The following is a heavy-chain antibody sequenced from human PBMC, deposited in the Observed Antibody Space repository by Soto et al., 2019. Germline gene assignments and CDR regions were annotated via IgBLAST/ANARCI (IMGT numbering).Heavy chain of an antibody. V-gene: IGHV4-30-4*01. J-gene: IGHJ3*02. Sequence: NPSETLSLTCTVSGGSISSGDYYWSWIRQPPGKGLEWIGYIYYSGSTYYNPSLKSRVTISVDTSKNQFSLKLSSVTAADTAVYYCAIIDHYYDSSDAFDIWGQGTMVTVSS. CDR2: IYYSGST. CDR1: GGSISSGDYY. CDR3: AIIDHYYDSSDAFDI. D-gene: IGHD3-22*01.